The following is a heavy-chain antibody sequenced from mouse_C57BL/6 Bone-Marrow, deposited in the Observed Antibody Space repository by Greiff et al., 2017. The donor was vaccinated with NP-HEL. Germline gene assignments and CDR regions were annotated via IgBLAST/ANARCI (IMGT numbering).Heavy chain of an antibody. J-gene: IGHJ4*01. CDR2: IHPNSGST. D-gene: IGHD2-3*01. CDR3: ARGGYDGYYDAMDY. CDR1: GYTFTSYW. V-gene: IGHV1-64*01. Sequence: QVQLQQPGAELVKPGASVKLSCKASGYTFTSYWMHWVKQRPGQGLEWIGMIHPNSGSTNYNEKFKSKATLTVDKSSSTAYMQLSSLTSEDSAVYYWARGGYDGYYDAMDYWGQGTSVTVSS.